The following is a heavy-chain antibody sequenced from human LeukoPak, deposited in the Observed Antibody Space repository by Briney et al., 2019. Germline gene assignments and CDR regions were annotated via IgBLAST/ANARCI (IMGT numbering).Heavy chain of an antibody. CDR2: ISSSNSTI. D-gene: IGHD6-13*01. J-gene: IGHJ4*02. CDR1: GFSFSSYS. V-gene: IGHV3-48*01. CDR3: AREEVGVAAPAEIDY. Sequence: GGSLRLSCAVSGFSFSSYSMNWVRQAPGKGLEWVSYISSSNSTIYYADSVKGRFTISRDNAKNSLYLQMNSLRVEDTAVYYCAREEVGVAAPAEIDYWGQGTLVTVSS.